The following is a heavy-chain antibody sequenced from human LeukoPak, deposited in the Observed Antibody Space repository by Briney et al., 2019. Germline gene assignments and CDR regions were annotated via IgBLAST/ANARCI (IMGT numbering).Heavy chain of an antibody. V-gene: IGHV3-74*01. CDR2: IDEHGSTT. Sequence: HPGGSLRLSCAASGFTFSRYWMHWVRQAPGEGLVWVSRIDEHGSTTDYADSVEGRFTIYRDNAKNTLYLQMNSLRVEDTAVYYCARGVAGSGSHWGQGTLVPVSS. J-gene: IGHJ4*02. CDR1: GFTFSRYW. CDR3: ARGVAGSGSH. D-gene: IGHD3-10*01.